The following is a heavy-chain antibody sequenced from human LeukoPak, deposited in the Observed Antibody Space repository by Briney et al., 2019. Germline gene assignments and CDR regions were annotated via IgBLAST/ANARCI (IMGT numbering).Heavy chain of an antibody. Sequence: GRSLRLSCAASGFTFDDYAMHWVRQAPGKGLEWVSGISWNSGSIGYADSVKGRFTISRDNAKNSLYLQMNSLRAEDTALYYCAKDMDGYNYFDYWGQGTLVTVSS. J-gene: IGHJ4*02. CDR2: ISWNSGSI. CDR1: GFTFDDYA. CDR3: AKDMDGYNYFDY. D-gene: IGHD5-24*01. V-gene: IGHV3-9*01.